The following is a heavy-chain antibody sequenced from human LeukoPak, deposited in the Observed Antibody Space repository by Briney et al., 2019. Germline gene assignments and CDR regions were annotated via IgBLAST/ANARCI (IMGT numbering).Heavy chain of an antibody. J-gene: IGHJ4*02. V-gene: IGHV4-34*01. D-gene: IGHD2-21*02. Sequence: SETLSLTCAVYGGSFSGYYWSWIRQPPGKGLEWIGEINHSGSTNYNPSLKSRVTISVDTSKNQFSLKLSSVTAADTAVYYCARRVVMTARNVFDYWGQGTLVTVSS. CDR1: GGSFSGYY. CDR2: INHSGST. CDR3: ARRVVMTARNVFDY.